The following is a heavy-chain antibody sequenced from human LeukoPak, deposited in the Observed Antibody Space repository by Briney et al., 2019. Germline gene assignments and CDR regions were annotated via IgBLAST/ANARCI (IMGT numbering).Heavy chain of an antibody. J-gene: IGHJ6*03. CDR2: ISSSSSYI. CDR1: GFTFSSDS. CDR3: ARALPRELLHSDYYYYMDV. V-gene: IGHV3-21*04. Sequence: VGSLRLSCAASGFTFSSDSMNWVPQAPGKGLEGVSSISSSSSYIYYADSVKGRFTISRDNTKNSLYLQMNSLRAEDTAFYYSARALPRELLHSDYYYYMDVWGKGTTVTVSS. D-gene: IGHD1-26*01.